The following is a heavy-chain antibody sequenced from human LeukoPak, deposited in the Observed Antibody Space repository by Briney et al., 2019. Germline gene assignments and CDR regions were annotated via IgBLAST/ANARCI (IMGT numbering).Heavy chain of an antibody. CDR2: IYYSGST. CDR1: GGSISSSSYY. CDR3: ARRRGTLTGPFDY. J-gene: IGHJ4*02. Sequence: PSETLSLTCTVSGGSISSSSYYWGWIRQPPGKGLEWIGSIYYSGSTYYNPSLKSRVTISVDTSKNQFSLKLSSVTAADTAVYYCARRRGTLTGPFDYWGQGTLVTVSS. V-gene: IGHV4-39*01. D-gene: IGHD1-1*01.